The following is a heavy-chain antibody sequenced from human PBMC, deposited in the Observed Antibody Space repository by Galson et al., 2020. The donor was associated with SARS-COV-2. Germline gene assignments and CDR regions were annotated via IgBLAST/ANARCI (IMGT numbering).Heavy chain of an antibody. V-gene: IGHV3-30*04. CDR3: ARGYYGGHTGDNWFDP. D-gene: IGHD4-17*01. CDR1: GFTFSDYS. Sequence: GESLKISCAASGFTFSDYSMHWVRQAPGKGLEWVAIISHDGNNKYYADSVKGRFTISRDNSRDTLYLQMNSLRREDTAVYYCARGYYGGHTGDNWFDPWGQGTLVTVSS. J-gene: IGHJ5*02. CDR2: ISHDGNNK.